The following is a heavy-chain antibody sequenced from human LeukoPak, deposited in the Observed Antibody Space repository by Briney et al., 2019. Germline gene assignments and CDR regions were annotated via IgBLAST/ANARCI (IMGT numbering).Heavy chain of an antibody. J-gene: IGHJ4*02. V-gene: IGHV3-66*01. CDR1: GFTVSTNY. CDR2: IYSGGST. Sequence: GGSLRLSCGASGFTVSTNYMSWVRQAPGKGLEWVSIIYSGGSTYYADSVKGRFTISRDNSKNTLYLQMNSLRAEDTAVYYCVKVFSRYFDWLFEYYLDYWGQGTLVTVSS. D-gene: IGHD3-9*01. CDR3: VKVFSRYFDWLFEYYLDY.